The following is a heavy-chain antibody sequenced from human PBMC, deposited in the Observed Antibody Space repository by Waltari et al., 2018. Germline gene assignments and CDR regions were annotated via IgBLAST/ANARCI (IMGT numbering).Heavy chain of an antibody. J-gene: IGHJ6*03. V-gene: IGHV3-21*01. CDR1: GFTFSNSS. Sequence: EVQLVESGGGLVKPGGSLRLSSAASGFTFSNSSRNWVRQAPGKGLEWVSSISRSSIYKFYADSVKGRFTISRDNAKNSLYLQMNSLRTEDTAVYYCARGTVTTNYYYMDVWGKGTTVTVSS. CDR3: ARGTVTTNYYYMDV. CDR2: ISRSSIYK. D-gene: IGHD4-17*01.